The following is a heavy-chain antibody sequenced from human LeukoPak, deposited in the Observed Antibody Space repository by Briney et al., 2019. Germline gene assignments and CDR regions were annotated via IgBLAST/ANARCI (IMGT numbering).Heavy chain of an antibody. V-gene: IGHV4-59*01. CDR1: GGSISSYY. J-gene: IGHJ4*02. Sequence: PSETLSLTCTVSGGSISSYYWSWIRDPPRKGLEWICYINYSGSTKYSPSLTSRVTISVDTSKNQFSLQLTSVTAADTAVYFCARVHYCGSGQSSYFDYWGQGSLVTVSS. CDR3: ARVHYCGSGQSSYFDY. D-gene: IGHD3-10*01. CDR2: INYSGST.